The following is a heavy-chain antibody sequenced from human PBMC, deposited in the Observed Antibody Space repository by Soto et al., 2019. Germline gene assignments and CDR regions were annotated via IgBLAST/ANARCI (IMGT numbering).Heavy chain of an antibody. J-gene: IGHJ5*02. CDR1: GGSITSANW. Sequence: GTLSLTCAVSGGSITSANWWTWVRQPPGGGLEWIGEISHSGITNYKASLKSRVTMSVDKTKNDVSLKLTSVTAADTAVYYCARGLRGWFDPWGQGTPVTVSS. CDR2: ISHSGIT. V-gene: IGHV4-4*02. CDR3: ARGLRGWFDP.